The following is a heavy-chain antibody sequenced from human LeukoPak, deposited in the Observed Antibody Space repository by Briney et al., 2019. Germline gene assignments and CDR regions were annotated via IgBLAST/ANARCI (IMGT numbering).Heavy chain of an antibody. D-gene: IGHD6-13*01. CDR2: VSGSGDST. CDR3: AKATYSSSWNLYFDY. J-gene: IGHJ4*02. Sequence: PGGSLRLSCATSGFSFSSYAMSWVRQAPGKGLEWVSSVSGSGDSTYYADSVKGRFTISRDNSKNTLYLQMNSLRAEDTAVDHCAKATYSSSWNLYFDYWGQGTLVTVSS. V-gene: IGHV3-23*01. CDR1: GFSFSSYA.